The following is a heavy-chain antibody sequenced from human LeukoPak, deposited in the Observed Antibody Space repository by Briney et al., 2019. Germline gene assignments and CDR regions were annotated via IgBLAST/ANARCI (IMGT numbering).Heavy chain of an antibody. V-gene: IGHV3-23*01. J-gene: IGHJ4*02. CDR1: GFTFSSYA. CDR2: ISGSGGST. CDR3: AKVLYYDFWSGYFDY. D-gene: IGHD3-3*01. Sequence: GSLRLSCAASGFTFSSYAMSWVRQAPGKGLEWVSAISGSGGSTYYADSVKGRFTISRDNSKNTLYLQMNSLRAEDMAVYYCAKVLYYDFWSGYFDYWGQGTLVTVSS.